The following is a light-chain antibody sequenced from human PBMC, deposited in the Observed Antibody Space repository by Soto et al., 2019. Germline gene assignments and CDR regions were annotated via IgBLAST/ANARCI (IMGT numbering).Light chain of an antibody. J-gene: IGKJ1*01. CDR1: QGISSY. V-gene: IGKV1-27*01. CDR3: QKYNSGPWT. CDR2: AAS. Sequence: DIQMTQSPSSLSASVGDRVTITCRASQGISSYLAWYQQKPAQVPKLLIYAASTLQSGVPLRFSGSGSGTHFTLPISSLQPEDVATYYCQKYNSGPWTFGQGNKVEIK.